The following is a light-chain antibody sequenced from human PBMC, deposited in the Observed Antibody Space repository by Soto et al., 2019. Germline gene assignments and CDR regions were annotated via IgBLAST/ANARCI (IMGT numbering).Light chain of an antibody. CDR3: QQYNDWPLT. CDR2: GAS. CDR1: QSVRSN. V-gene: IGKV3-15*01. Sequence: EIVMTQSPATLSVSPGERATLSCRASQSVRSNLAWYQQMPGQPPRLLIYGASTRATAIPARFSGSGSGTEFTLTISGLQSEDFAVYYCQQYNDWPLTFGGGAKVEIK. J-gene: IGKJ4*01.